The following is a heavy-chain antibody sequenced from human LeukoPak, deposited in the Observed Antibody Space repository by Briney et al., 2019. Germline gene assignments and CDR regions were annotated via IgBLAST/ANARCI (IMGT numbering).Heavy chain of an antibody. CDR2: INNDGSIT. J-gene: IGHJ3*02. CDR3: ARGWNTTPRSGFDI. Sequence: GGSLRLSCAASEFTVSRYWMHWVRQAPGKGLVWVSNINNDGSITTYADSVKGRFTISRDNVKNTLFLQMNSLGAEDTALYYCARGWNTTPRSGFDIWGLGTMVTVSS. D-gene: IGHD1/OR15-1a*01. V-gene: IGHV3-74*01. CDR1: EFTVSRYW.